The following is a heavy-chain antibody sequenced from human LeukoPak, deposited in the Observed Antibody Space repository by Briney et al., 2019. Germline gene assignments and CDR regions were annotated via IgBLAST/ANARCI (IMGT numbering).Heavy chain of an antibody. CDR1: GFTFSSYA. CDR3: AKCDIVVVPAAIRLTGIDY. Sequence: GGSLRLSCAASGFTFSSYAMSWVRQAPGKGLEWVSAISGSGGSTYYADSVKGRFTISRDNSKNTLYMQMNSLRADDTAVYYCAKCDIVVVPAAIRLTGIDYWGQGTLVTVSS. D-gene: IGHD2-2*01. CDR2: ISGSGGST. V-gene: IGHV3-23*01. J-gene: IGHJ4*02.